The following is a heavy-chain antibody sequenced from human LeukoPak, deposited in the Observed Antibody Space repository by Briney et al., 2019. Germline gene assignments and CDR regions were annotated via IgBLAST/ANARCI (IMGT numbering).Heavy chain of an antibody. D-gene: IGHD2-21*02. J-gene: IGHJ4*02. V-gene: IGHV1-2*02. CDR3: ARGGSRVVTYGNFDY. CDR2: INPNSGGT. CDR1: GYTFTGYY. Sequence: GASVKVSCKASGYTFTGYYMHWVRQAPGQGLEWMGWINPNSGGTNYAQKLQGRITMTIETSTSTAYMELRSLRSDDTAVYYCARGGSRVVTYGNFDYWGQGTLVTVSS.